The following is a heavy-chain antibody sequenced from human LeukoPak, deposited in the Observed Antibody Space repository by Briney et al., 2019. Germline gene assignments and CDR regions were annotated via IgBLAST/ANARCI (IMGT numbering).Heavy chain of an antibody. D-gene: IGHD3-10*01. CDR3: AKDWGMVRGAKLFDY. CDR1: GFTFSSYG. J-gene: IGHJ4*02. Sequence: GGSLRLSCAASGFTFSSYGMSWVRQAPGKGLEWVSAISGSGGSTYYADSVKGRFTISRDNSKNTLYLQMNSLRAEDTAVYCCAKDWGMVRGAKLFDYWGQGTLVTVSS. V-gene: IGHV3-23*01. CDR2: ISGSGGST.